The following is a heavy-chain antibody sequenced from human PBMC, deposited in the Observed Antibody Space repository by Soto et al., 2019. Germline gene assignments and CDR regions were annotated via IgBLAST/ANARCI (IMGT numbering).Heavy chain of an antibody. CDR1: GGTFSTPA. CDR3: ARGVPSNAYFDQ. D-gene: IGHD2-8*02. Sequence: AVKVSCKASGGTFSTPALNWVRQAPRQGLEWMGGIIPLTGGTDYAPKFQGRVTITADKSTKTAYMEVKRLTSEDTAVYYCARGVPSNAYFDQWGQGTLVTVSS. CDR2: IIPLTGGT. V-gene: IGHV1-69*10. J-gene: IGHJ4*02.